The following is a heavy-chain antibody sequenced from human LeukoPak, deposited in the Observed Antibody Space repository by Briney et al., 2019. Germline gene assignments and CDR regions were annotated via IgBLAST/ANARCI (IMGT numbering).Heavy chain of an antibody. CDR1: GYTFTSYG. V-gene: IGHV1-18*01. J-gene: IGHJ6*03. D-gene: IGHD1-26*01. CDR3: ARISGSHYLYYYYMDV. CDR2: ISAYNGNT. Sequence: GASVKVSCKASGYTFTSYGISWVRQAPGQGLEWMGWISAYNGNTNYAQKLQGRVTMTTDTSTSTAYMELRSLRSDDTAVYYCARISGSHYLYYYYMDVWGKGTTVTVSS.